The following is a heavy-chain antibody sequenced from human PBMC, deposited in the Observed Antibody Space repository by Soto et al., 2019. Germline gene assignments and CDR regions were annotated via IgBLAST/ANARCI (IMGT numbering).Heavy chain of an antibody. Sequence: SQTLSLTCAISGDSVSSNSAAWNWIRQSPSRGLEWLGRTYYRSKWYNDYAVSVKSRITINPDTSKNQFSLQLNSVTPEDTAVYYCARARRRYYDFWSGHPNYYYGMDVWGQGTTVTVSS. V-gene: IGHV6-1*01. CDR2: TYYRSKWYN. D-gene: IGHD3-3*01. CDR3: ARARRRYYDFWSGHPNYYYGMDV. J-gene: IGHJ6*02. CDR1: GDSVSSNSAA.